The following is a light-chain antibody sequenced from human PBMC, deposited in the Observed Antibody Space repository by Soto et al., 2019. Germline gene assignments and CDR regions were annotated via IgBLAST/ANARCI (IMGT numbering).Light chain of an antibody. J-gene: IGKJ5*01. CDR3: QQYTGPPTT. Sequence: EIVMTQSPATLSVSPGERATLSCRASQSVSSNLAWYQQKPGQPPRILIYGASSRDTGIPDRFSGSGSGTDFTLTITRLEPEDSAVYFCQQYTGPPTTFGQGTRLEIK. CDR2: GAS. V-gene: IGKV3-20*01. CDR1: QSVSSN.